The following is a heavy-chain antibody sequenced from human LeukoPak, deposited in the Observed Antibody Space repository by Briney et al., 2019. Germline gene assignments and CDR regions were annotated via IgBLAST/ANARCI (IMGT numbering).Heavy chain of an antibody. J-gene: IGHJ4*02. Sequence: ASETLSLTCAVYGGSFSGYYWSWVRQPPGKGLEWIGEINHSGSTNYNPSLKSRVTISVDTSKNQFSLKLISVTAADTAVYYCARGGYFDYWGQGTLVAVSS. CDR2: INHSGST. CDR1: GGSFSGYY. CDR3: ARGGYFDY. V-gene: IGHV4-34*01.